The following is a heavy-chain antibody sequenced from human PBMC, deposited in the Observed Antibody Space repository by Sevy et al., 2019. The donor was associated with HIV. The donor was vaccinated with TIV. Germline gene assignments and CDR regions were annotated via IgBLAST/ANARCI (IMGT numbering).Heavy chain of an antibody. CDR1: GFTFSSYG. CDR3: ARRLAY. CDR2: ISDSSSTI. V-gene: IGHV3-48*02. Sequence: GGSLRLSCAASGFTFSSYGMNWVRQAPGKGVEWVSYISDSSSTIYYADSVKGRFTISRDNAKNSLYLQMNSLRDEETAVYYCARRLAYWGQGTLVTVSS. J-gene: IGHJ4*02.